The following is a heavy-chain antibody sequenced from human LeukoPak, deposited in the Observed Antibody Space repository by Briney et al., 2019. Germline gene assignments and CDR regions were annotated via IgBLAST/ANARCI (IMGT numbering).Heavy chain of an antibody. V-gene: IGHV4-4*07. CDR1: GGSISSYY. CDR3: ARDLNYYGSGKPFDY. Sequence: SETLSLTCTVSGGSISSYYWSWIRQPAGKGLEWIGRIYTSGSTNYNPSLKSRVTMSVDTSKNQFSLKLSSVTAADTAVYYCARDLNYYGSGKPFDYWGQGTLVTVSS. CDR2: IYTSGST. D-gene: IGHD3-10*01. J-gene: IGHJ4*02.